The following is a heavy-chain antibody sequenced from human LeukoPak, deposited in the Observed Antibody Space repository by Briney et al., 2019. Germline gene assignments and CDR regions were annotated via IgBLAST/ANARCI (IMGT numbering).Heavy chain of an antibody. Sequence: GGSLRLSCAASGFTLSSNWMSWVRQAPGKGPEWVSVIYTSGITYYADSVRGRFTISRDNSKNTLYLQMDSLTAEDTAVYYCAREDAGGTYSFDYWGQGTLVTVSS. CDR3: AREDAGGTYSFDY. J-gene: IGHJ4*02. CDR1: GFTLSSNW. CDR2: IYTSGIT. V-gene: IGHV3-66*01. D-gene: IGHD1-26*01.